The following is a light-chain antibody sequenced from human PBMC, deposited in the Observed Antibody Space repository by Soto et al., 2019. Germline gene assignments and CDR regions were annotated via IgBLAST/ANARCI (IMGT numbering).Light chain of an antibody. J-gene: IGKJ2*01. CDR3: QQRSSWLDT. CDR2: VAS. Sequence: EIVLTQSPATLSLSPGERATLSCRASQSVRSYLAWFQHKPGQAPRLLIYVASNSATGVPPRFSGRGYGTDFPLTTISLEPVDLAVYYCQQRSSWLDTFGLGNKVEI. V-gene: IGKV3-11*01. CDR1: QSVRSY.